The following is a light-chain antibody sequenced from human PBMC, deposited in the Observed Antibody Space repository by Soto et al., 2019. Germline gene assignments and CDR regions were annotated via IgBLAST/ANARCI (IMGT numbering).Light chain of an antibody. CDR2: AAS. V-gene: IGKV1-39*01. CDR1: QFINTY. Sequence: DIQMTQSPSSLSASVGDRVTITCRTSQFINTYLNWYLQKPGRAPKLLIYAASNLHIGVPSRFSGRGSGTDFTLTISSLQPEDFGTYYCQQSYRTPTLGPGTKVDIK. J-gene: IGKJ3*01. CDR3: QQSYRTPT.